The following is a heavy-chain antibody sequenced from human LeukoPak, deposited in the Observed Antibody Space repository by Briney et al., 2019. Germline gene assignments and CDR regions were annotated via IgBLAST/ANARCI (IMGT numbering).Heavy chain of an antibody. CDR3: TTYKMTTATADYYCYYYMDV. V-gene: IGHV3-15*01. CDR1: GFTFSNAW. D-gene: IGHD4-11*01. CDR2: IKSKTDGGTT. Sequence: GGSLRLSCAASGFTFSNAWMSWVRQAPGKGLEWVGRIKSKTDGGTTDYAAPVKGRFTISRDDSKNTLYLQMNSLKTEDTAVYYCTTYKMTTATADYYCYYYMDVWGKGTTVTVSS. J-gene: IGHJ6*03.